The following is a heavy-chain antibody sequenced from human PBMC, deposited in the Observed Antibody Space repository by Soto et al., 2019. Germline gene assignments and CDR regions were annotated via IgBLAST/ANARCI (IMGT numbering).Heavy chain of an antibody. V-gene: IGHV4-31*03. D-gene: IGHD2-2*01. CDR1: GGSISSGGYY. Sequence: KPSETLSLTCTVSGGSISSGGYYWTWIRQHPGKGLEWIGYIYYSGSTYYNPSLKSRVTISVDTSKNQFSLKLSSVTAADTAVYYCARGYDRTSCDYWGQGTLVTVSS. J-gene: IGHJ4*02. CDR2: IYYSGST. CDR3: ARGYDRTSCDY.